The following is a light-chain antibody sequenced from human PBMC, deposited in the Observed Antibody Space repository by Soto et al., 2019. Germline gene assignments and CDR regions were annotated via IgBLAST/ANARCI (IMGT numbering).Light chain of an antibody. CDR1: SSDDGGYNY. Sequence: QSALTQPASVSGSPGQSITISCTGTSSDDGGYNYVSWYQQHPGKAPKLMIYDVSNRPSGVSNRFSGSKSGNTASLTISGLQAEDEADYYCSSYTSSSTSVLFGGGTKLTVL. V-gene: IGLV2-14*01. CDR2: DVS. CDR3: SSYTSSSTSVL. J-gene: IGLJ2*01.